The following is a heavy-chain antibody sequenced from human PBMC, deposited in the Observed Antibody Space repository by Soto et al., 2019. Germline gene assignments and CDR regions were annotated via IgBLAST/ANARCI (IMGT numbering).Heavy chain of an antibody. V-gene: IGHV4-31*03. D-gene: IGHD3-10*01. J-gene: IGHJ4*02. CDR1: GGSISNSGYY. CDR2: IHDSGST. Sequence: SETLSLTCTVSGGSISNSGYYWSWIRQQPGKGLEWIGYIHDSGSTYYNPSLKSRVTISVDTSKEQFSLKLSSVTAADTAVYYCALYKYGHYYFDYWGQGTLVTVSS. CDR3: ALYKYGHYYFDY.